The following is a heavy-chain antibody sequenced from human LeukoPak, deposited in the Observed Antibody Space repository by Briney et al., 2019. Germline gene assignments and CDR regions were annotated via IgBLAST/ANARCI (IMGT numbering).Heavy chain of an antibody. Sequence: GESLKISCKASVFSFSNYWIAWVRQKPGEGLEWMGNIYPGDSDTRYNPSFQGQVTISADKSINTAYLEWSSLKASDTAIYYCARQGAAGKYYYYYMDVWGKGTTVTVSS. D-gene: IGHD6-13*01. J-gene: IGHJ6*03. CDR2: IYPGDSDT. CDR3: ARQGAAGKYYYYYMDV. CDR1: VFSFSNYW. V-gene: IGHV5-51*01.